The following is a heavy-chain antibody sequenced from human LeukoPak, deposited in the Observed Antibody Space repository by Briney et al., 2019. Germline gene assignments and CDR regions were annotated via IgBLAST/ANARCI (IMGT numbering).Heavy chain of an antibody. Sequence: GGSLRLSCAASGFTFSRSAMHWVRQAPGRGLEWVALMSYDGSNKYYADSVKGRFTISRDNSKNTLYLQMNSLRAEDTAVYYCARYNGVCYRSCALDIWGQGTMVTFSS. V-gene: IGHV3-30*04. CDR3: ARYNGVCYRSCALDI. CDR1: GFTFSRSA. D-gene: IGHD2-8*01. J-gene: IGHJ3*02. CDR2: MSYDGSNK.